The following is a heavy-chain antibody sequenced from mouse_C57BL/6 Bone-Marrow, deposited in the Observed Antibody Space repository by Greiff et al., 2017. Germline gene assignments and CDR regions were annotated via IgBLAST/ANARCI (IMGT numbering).Heavy chain of an antibody. Sequence: EESGPGLVKPSQSLSLTCSVTGYSITSGYYWNWIRQFPGNKLEWMGYISYDGSNNYNPSLKNRISITRDTSKNQFFLKLNSVTTEDTATYYCAVDITTVWGQGTLVTVSA. V-gene: IGHV3-6*01. D-gene: IGHD1-1*01. CDR1: GYSITSGYY. CDR2: ISYDGSN. CDR3: AVDITTV. J-gene: IGHJ3*01.